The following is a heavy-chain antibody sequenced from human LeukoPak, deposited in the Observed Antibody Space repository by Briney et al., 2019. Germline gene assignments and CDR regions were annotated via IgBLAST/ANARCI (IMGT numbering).Heavy chain of an antibody. J-gene: IGHJ4*02. V-gene: IGHV3-48*02. CDR3: VRDHNYYFGY. Sequence: PGGSLRLSCAASGFTLSSYNMNWVRQAPGKGLDWISYITTSIDIISYADSVKGRFTISRDNAKNSLYLQKDSLRDEDTAMYYCVRDHNYYFGYWGQGILVTVSA. CDR2: ITTSIDII. CDR1: GFTLSSYN.